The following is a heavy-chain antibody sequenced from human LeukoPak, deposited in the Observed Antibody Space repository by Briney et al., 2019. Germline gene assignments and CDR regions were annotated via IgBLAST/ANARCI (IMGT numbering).Heavy chain of an antibody. V-gene: IGHV3-30*18. J-gene: IGHJ4*02. CDR3: AKSHGYSYGFDY. Sequence: GGSLRLSCAASGFTFSHYGMHWVRQTPGKGLEWVAVISYDASNKYYADSVKGRFTISRDNSKNTLYLQMNSLRAEDTAVYYCAKSHGYSYGFDYWGQGTLVTVSS. CDR1: GFTFSHYG. CDR2: ISYDASNK. D-gene: IGHD5-18*01.